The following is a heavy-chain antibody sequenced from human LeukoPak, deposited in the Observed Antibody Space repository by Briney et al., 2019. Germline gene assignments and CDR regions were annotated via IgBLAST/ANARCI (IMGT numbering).Heavy chain of an antibody. CDR3: ARGIFGVRWLQSDY. D-gene: IGHD5-24*01. V-gene: IGHV3-48*03. CDR2: ISSSGSTI. Sequence: GGSLRLSCAASGFTFSSYEMNWVRQAPGKGLEWVSYISSSGSTIYYADSVKGRFTISRDNSKNTLYLQMNSLRAEDTAVYYCARGIFGVRWLQSDYWGQGTLVTVSS. J-gene: IGHJ4*02. CDR1: GFTFSSYE.